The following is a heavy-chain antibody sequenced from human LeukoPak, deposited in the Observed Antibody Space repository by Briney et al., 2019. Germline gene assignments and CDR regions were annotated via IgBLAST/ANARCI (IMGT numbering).Heavy chain of an antibody. J-gene: IGHJ3*02. V-gene: IGHV4-39*07. CDR3: ARPNYYDSSGYYRDAFDI. CDR2: IYYSGST. CDR1: GGSISSSSYY. Sequence: PSETLSLTCTVSGGSISSSSYYWGWIRQPPGKGLEWIGSIYYSGSTYYNPSLKSRVTISVDTSKNQFSLKLSSVTAADTAVYYCARPNYYDSSGYYRDAFDIWGQGTMVTVSS. D-gene: IGHD3-22*01.